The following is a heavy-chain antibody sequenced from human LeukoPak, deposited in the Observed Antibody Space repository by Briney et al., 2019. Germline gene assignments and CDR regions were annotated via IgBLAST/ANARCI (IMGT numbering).Heavy chain of an antibody. V-gene: IGHV4-59*01. CDR1: GGSISSYY. CDR2: IYYSGST. D-gene: IGHD3-3*01. J-gene: IGHJ5*02. CDR3: ARALWSGQPHWFDP. Sequence: PSETLSLTCTDSGGSISSYYWSWIRQPPGKGLEWIGYIYYSGSTNYNPSLKSRATISVDTSKNQFSLKLSSVTAADTAVYYCARALWSGQPHWFDPWGQGTLVTVSS.